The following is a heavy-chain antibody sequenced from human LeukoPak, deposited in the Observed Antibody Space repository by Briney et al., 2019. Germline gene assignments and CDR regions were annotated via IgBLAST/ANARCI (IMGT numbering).Heavy chain of an antibody. Sequence: GASVKVSCKASGYTLTSYGISWVRQAPGQGLEWMGWISAYNGNTNYAQKLQGRVTMTTDTSTSTAYMELRSLRSDDTAVYYCARDRARRNPYYYDSSCYYAGGYWGQGTLVTVSS. V-gene: IGHV1-18*01. D-gene: IGHD3-22*01. J-gene: IGHJ4*02. CDR3: ARDRARRNPYYYDSSCYYAGGY. CDR1: GYTLTSYG. CDR2: ISAYNGNT.